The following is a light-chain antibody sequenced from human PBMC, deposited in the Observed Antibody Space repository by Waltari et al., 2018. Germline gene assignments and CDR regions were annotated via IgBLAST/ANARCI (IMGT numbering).Light chain of an antibody. CDR1: SSNVGSYHL. Sequence: QSALTQPASVSGSPGQSITISCTGTSSNVGSYHLVPWYQQHPDKAPKLMVYAGNKRPSGVSNRFSGSKSGNTASLTISGLQVADEAFYYCCSYAGSSTWVFGGGTKLTVL. CDR3: CSYAGSSTWV. J-gene: IGLJ3*02. CDR2: AGN. V-gene: IGLV2-23*01.